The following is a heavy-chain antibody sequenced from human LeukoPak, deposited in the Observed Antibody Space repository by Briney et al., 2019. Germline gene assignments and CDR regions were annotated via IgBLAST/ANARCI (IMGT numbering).Heavy chain of an antibody. CDR2: IYTSGST. Sequence: SQTLSLTCTVSGGSISSGSYYWSWIRQPAGKGLEWIGRIYTSGSTSYNPSLKSRVTISVDTSKNQFSLKLSSVTAADTAVYYCARAVYYYDSSGYWGLDAFDIWGQGTMVTVSS. V-gene: IGHV4-61*02. J-gene: IGHJ3*02. CDR1: GGSISSGSYY. CDR3: ARAVYYYDSSGYWGLDAFDI. D-gene: IGHD3-22*01.